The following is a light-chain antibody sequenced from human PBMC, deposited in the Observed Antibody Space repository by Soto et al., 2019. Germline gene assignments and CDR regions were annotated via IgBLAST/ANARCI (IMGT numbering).Light chain of an antibody. Sequence: EIVLTQSPGTLSLSPGETATLSCRASQSVSSSYLAWYQQKPGQAPRLLIYGASSRATGVPDRFSGSGSGTDFTLTISRLESEDFAVCYCQQYGSSPLYTFGQGTKLEIK. CDR3: QQYGSSPLYT. CDR2: GAS. CDR1: QSVSSSY. J-gene: IGKJ2*01. V-gene: IGKV3-20*01.